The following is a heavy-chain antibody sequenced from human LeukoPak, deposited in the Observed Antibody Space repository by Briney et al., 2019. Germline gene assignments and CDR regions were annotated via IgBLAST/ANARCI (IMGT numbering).Heavy chain of an antibody. J-gene: IGHJ4*02. D-gene: IGHD3-22*01. CDR3: ARDERYDSSGYPFDY. CDR2: INPNNGGT. CDR1: GYTFTGYF. Sequence: EASVKVSCKASGYTFTGYFIHWVRQAPGQGLEWMGWINPNNGGTKYAQKFQDRVTMTRDTSISTAYMELSRLRSDDTAVYYCARDERYDSSGYPFDYWGQGTLVTVSS. V-gene: IGHV1-2*02.